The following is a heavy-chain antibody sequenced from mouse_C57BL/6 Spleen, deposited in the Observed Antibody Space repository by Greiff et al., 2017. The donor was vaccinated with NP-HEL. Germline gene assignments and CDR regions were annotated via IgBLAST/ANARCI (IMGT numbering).Heavy chain of an antibody. CDR1: GYTFTDYE. CDR3: TRVGDGNYFDY. J-gene: IGHJ2*01. Sequence: QVQLQQSGAELVRPGASVTLSCKASGYTFTDYEMHWVKQTPVHGLEWIGAIDPETGGTAYNQKFKGKAILTADKSSSTAYMELRSLTSEDSAVYYCTRVGDGNYFDYWGQGTTLTVSS. V-gene: IGHV1-15*01. D-gene: IGHD2-1*01. CDR2: IDPETGGT.